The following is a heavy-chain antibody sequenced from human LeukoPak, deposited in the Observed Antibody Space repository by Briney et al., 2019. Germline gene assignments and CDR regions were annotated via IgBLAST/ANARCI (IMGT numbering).Heavy chain of an antibody. V-gene: IGHV4-34*01. Sequence: SETLSLTCDVYGGSFSGYYWSWIRQPPGKGLEWIGEINHSGSTNYNPSLKSRVTISVDTSKNQFSLKLSSVTAADTAVYYCARLYYYDTSGQAYWGRGTLVTVSS. CDR3: ARLYYYDTSGQAY. CDR2: INHSGST. J-gene: IGHJ4*02. CDR1: GGSFSGYY. D-gene: IGHD3-22*01.